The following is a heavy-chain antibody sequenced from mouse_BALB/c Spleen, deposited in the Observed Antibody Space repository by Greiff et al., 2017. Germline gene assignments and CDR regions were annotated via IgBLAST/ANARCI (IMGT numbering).Heavy chain of an antibody. J-gene: IGHJ4*01. V-gene: IGHV1-69*02. CDR3: ARLEVYYAMDY. Sequence: QVHVKQPGAELVKPGAPVKLSCKASGYTFTSYWMNWVKQRPGRGLEWIGRIDPSDSETHYNQKFKDKATLTVDKSSSTAYIQLSSLTSEDSAVYYCARLEVYYAMDYWGQGTSVTVSS. CDR1: GYTFTSYW. CDR2: IDPSDSET.